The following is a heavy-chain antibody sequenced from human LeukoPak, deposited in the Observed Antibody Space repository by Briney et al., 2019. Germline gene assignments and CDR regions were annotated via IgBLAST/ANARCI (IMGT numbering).Heavy chain of an antibody. V-gene: IGHV1-18*01. CDR2: FSVYNSNT. D-gene: IGHD2-21*02. CDR1: GYTFTNYG. Sequence: GASVKVSCRASGYTFTNYGISWVRQAHGQGIERMGWFSVYNSNTNYTQKVQGRVTMTTDTSTSTAYMELRSLRSDATAVYYCARPYCGGDCQIPFDYWGQGTLVTVSS. CDR3: ARPYCGGDCQIPFDY. J-gene: IGHJ4*02.